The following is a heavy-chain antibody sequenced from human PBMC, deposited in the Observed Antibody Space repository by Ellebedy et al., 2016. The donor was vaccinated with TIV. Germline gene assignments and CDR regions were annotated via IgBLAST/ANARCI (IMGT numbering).Heavy chain of an antibody. D-gene: IGHD6-13*01. CDR2: ISHDGSNK. CDR1: GFTFSYYS. J-gene: IGHJ4*02. CDR3: ARGSSSRGCFDS. V-gene: IGHV3-30-3*01. Sequence: GGSLRLXXAASGFTFSYYSMHWVRQAPGKGLEWVAVISHDGSNKYHAESVKGRFTISRDDSKNTLYLQMNTLRTEDTALYFCARGSSSRGCFDSWGQGTLVTVSS.